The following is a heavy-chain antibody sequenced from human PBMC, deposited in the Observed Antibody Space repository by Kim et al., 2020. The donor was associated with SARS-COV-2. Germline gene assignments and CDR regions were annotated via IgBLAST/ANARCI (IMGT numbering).Heavy chain of an antibody. CDR2: VYNSGST. Sequence: SETLSLTCTVSGGSINNFYWSWIRQPPGKGLEWIGYVYNSGSTNYNPSLKGRVTISVDTSKNQFSLKLNSVTAADTAVYYCARSASGSYYMNWVDPWGQGTLVTVSS. CDR3: ARSASGSYYMNWVDP. V-gene: IGHV4-59*01. CDR1: GGSINNFY. D-gene: IGHD3-10*01. J-gene: IGHJ5*02.